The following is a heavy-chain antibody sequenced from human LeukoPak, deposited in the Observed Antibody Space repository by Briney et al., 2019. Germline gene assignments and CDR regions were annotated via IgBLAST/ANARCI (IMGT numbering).Heavy chain of an antibody. CDR3: ASFNESVGAHDY. Sequence: GGSLRLSCAASGFIFSGSAMHWVRQASGKGLEWVSYISSSGSTIYYADSVKGRFTISRDNAKNSLYLQMNSLRAEDTAVYYCASFNESVGAHDYWGQGTLVTVSS. V-gene: IGHV3-48*04. J-gene: IGHJ4*02. CDR2: ISSSGSTI. D-gene: IGHD1-26*01. CDR1: GFIFSGSA.